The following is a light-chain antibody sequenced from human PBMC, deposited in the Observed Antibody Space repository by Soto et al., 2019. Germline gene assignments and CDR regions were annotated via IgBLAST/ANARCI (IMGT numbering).Light chain of an antibody. J-gene: IGKJ1*01. CDR2: GAS. CDR3: QQYGSSPLTWT. Sequence: IVVTQSPGTLSLSPGERATLSCRASQSVSSSYLAWYQQKPGQAPRLLIYGASSRATGIPDRFSGSGSGTDFTLTISRLEPEDFAVYYCQQYGSSPLTWTFGQGTKVDIK. CDR1: QSVSSSY. V-gene: IGKV3-20*01.